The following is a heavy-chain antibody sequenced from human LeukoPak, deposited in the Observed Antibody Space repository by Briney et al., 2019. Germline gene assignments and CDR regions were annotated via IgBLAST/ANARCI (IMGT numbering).Heavy chain of an antibody. Sequence: SVKVSCKASGFTFTSSAVQWVRQARGQRLEWIGWIVVGSGNTNYAQKFQERVTITRDMSTSTAYMELSSLRSEDTAVYYCARGAPPYDSSGYYAGYWGQGTLVTVSS. D-gene: IGHD3-22*01. CDR2: IVVGSGNT. CDR1: GFTFTSSA. J-gene: IGHJ4*02. V-gene: IGHV1-58*01. CDR3: ARGAPPYDSSGYYAGY.